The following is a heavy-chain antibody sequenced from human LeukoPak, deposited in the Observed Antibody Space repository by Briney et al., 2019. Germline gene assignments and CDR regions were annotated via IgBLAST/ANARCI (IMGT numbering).Heavy chain of an antibody. D-gene: IGHD3-9*01. CDR3: ATVTPLRYFDWLLEGDY. Sequence: ASVKVSCKVSGYTLTELSMHWVRQAPGKGLELKGGFDPEDGETIYAQKFQGRVTMTEDTSTDTAYMELSILRSEDTAVYYCATVTPLRYFDWLLEGDYWGQGTLVTVSS. CDR2: FDPEDGET. CDR1: GYTLTELS. J-gene: IGHJ4*02. V-gene: IGHV1-24*01.